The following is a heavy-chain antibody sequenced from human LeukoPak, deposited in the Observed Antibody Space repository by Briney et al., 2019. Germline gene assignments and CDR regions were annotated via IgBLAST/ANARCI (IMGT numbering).Heavy chain of an antibody. D-gene: IGHD3-9*01. J-gene: IGHJ3*02. Sequence: GESLKISCEGSGYSFTTYWIGWVRQMPGKGLEWMGIIYPGASDTRYSPSFQGQVTISADKSISTAYLQWSSLKASDTAMYYCARRVFSYGFDIWGQGTMVTVSS. CDR2: IYPGASDT. V-gene: IGHV5-51*01. CDR1: GYSFTTYW. CDR3: ARRVFSYGFDI.